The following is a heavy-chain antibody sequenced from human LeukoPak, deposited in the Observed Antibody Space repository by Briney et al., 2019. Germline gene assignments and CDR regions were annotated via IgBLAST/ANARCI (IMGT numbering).Heavy chain of an antibody. CDR2: IKQDGSEK. D-gene: IGHD3-22*01. J-gene: IGHJ3*02. V-gene: IGHV3-7*01. CDR3: ARDTASSGYYYWLFPDAFDI. Sequence: GGSLRLSCAASGFTFSSYEMNWVRQAPGKGLEWVANIKQDGSEKYYVDSVKGRFTISRDNAKNSLYLQMNSLRAEDTAAYYCARDTASSGYYYWLFPDAFDIWGQGTMVTVSS. CDR1: GFTFSSYE.